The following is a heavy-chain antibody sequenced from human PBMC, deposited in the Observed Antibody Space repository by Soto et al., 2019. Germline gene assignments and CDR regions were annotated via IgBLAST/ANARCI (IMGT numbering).Heavy chain of an antibody. Sequence: QVQLVQSGAEVKKPGSSVKVSCKASGGTFSSYTISWVRQAPEQGLEWMGRIIPILGIANYAQKFQGRVTITADKSTSTAYMELSSLRSEDTAVYYCARGGGYYYGSDDMDVWGQGTTVTVSS. CDR1: GGTFSSYT. J-gene: IGHJ6*02. CDR3: ARGGGYYYGSDDMDV. CDR2: IIPILGIA. V-gene: IGHV1-69*02. D-gene: IGHD3-10*01.